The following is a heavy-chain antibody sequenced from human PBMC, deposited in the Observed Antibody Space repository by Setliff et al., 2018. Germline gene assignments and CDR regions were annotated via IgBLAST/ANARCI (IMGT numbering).Heavy chain of an antibody. D-gene: IGHD3-10*01. CDR1: GFSFTDFW. CDR2: XXXXXXXX. CDR3: ARQKSTGSGNNWFDP. Sequence: PGESLKISCKGSGFSFTDFWIGWVRQMPGKXLXXXXXXXXXXXXXXXXPSFXXXVTMSADKSINTAYLQWSSLKASDTAIYYCARQKSTGSGNNWFDPWGQGTLVTVSS. V-gene: IGHV5-51*01. J-gene: IGHJ5*02.